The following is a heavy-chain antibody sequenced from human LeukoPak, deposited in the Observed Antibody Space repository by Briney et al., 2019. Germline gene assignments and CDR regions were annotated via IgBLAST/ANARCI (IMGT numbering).Heavy chain of an antibody. Sequence: SETLSLTCTVSGGSISSYYWSWIRQPAGEGLEWIGRIYSSGSTNYNPSLKSRITMSVDTSKNQFSLKLSSVTAADTAVYYCARAGDSSGYEYYFDYWGQGTLVTVSS. V-gene: IGHV4-4*07. J-gene: IGHJ4*02. CDR1: GGSISSYY. D-gene: IGHD3-22*01. CDR3: ARAGDSSGYEYYFDY. CDR2: IYSSGST.